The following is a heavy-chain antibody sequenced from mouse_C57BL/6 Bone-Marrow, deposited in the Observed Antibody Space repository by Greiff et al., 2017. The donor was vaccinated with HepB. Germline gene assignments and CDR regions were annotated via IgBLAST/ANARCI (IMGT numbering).Heavy chain of an antibody. CDR2: SRNKANDYTT. CDR1: GFTFSDFY. D-gene: IGHD2-3*01. CDR3: ARDAGYYEVMDY. J-gene: IGHJ4*01. Sequence: EVQLVESGGGLVQSGRSLRLSCATSGFTFSDFYMEWVRQAPGKGLEWIAASRNKANDYTTEYSASVKGRFIVSRDTSQSILYLQMNALRAEDTAIDYCARDAGYYEVMDYWGQGTSVTVSS. V-gene: IGHV7-1*01.